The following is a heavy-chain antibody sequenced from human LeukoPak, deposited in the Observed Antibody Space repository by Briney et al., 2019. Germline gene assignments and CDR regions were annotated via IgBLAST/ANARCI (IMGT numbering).Heavy chain of an antibody. Sequence: KASETLSLTCAVYGGSFSGYYWSWIRQPPGKGLEWIGEINHSGSTNYNPSLKSRVTISVDTSKNQFSLKLSSVTAADTAVYYCARGPRIVGATKWALDYWGQGTLVTVSS. CDR1: GGSFSGYY. CDR3: ARGPRIVGATKWALDY. CDR2: INHSGST. V-gene: IGHV4-34*01. D-gene: IGHD1-26*01. J-gene: IGHJ4*02.